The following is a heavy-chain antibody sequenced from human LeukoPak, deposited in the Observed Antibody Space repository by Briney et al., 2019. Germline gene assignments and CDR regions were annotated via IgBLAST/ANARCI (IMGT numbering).Heavy chain of an antibody. V-gene: IGHV3-9*01. CDR1: GFSLDDYA. J-gene: IGHJ3*01. CDR3: IKDMGFDLLKDAFHV. Sequence: GGSLRLSCVGSGFSLDDYAMHWVRQVPGKGLEWASSISWDSGSQAYADSVRGRFTISRDNAKNSLYLQMNSLRPEDTAFYYCIKDMGFDLLKDAFHVWGQGTLVTVSS. CDR2: ISWDSGSQ. D-gene: IGHD3-9*01.